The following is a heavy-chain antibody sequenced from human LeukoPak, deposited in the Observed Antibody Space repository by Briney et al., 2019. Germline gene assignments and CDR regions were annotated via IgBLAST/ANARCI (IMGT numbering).Heavy chain of an antibody. CDR2: ISYDGSNK. CDR1: GFTFSSYG. CDR3: AKTETYDFWSGSTFDY. D-gene: IGHD3-3*01. Sequence: PGGSLRLSCAASGFTFSSYGMHWVRQAPGKGLEWVAVISYDGSNKYYADSVKGRFTISRDNSKNTLYLQMSSLRAEDTAVYYCAKTETYDFWSGSTFDYWGQGTLVTVSS. J-gene: IGHJ4*02. V-gene: IGHV3-30*18.